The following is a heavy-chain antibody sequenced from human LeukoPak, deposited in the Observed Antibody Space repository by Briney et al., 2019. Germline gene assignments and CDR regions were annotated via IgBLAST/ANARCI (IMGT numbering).Heavy chain of an antibody. V-gene: IGHV3-23*01. Sequence: GGSLRLSCAASGFTFSSYAMSWVRQAPGKGLEWVSAISGSGSSTYYADSVKGRFTISRDNSKNTLYLQMNSLRVEDTAVYYCAKDKGWGYSAYDCYGMDVWGQGTTVTVSS. CDR2: ISGSGSST. CDR1: GFTFSSYA. CDR3: AKDKGWGYSAYDCYGMDV. D-gene: IGHD1-26*01. J-gene: IGHJ6*02.